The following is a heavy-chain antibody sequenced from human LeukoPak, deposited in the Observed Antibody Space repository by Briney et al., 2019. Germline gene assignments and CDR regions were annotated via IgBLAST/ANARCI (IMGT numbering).Heavy chain of an antibody. V-gene: IGHV4-38-2*02. D-gene: IGHD1-26*01. J-gene: IGHJ4*02. CDR3: AREELE. Sequence: PSETLSLTCTVSGYSISSDYCWGWIRQPPGKGLEWIGSVCHTGATYYNPSLKSRLTISVDTSKNQFSLKLSSVTAADTAVYYCAREELEWGQGTLVTVSS. CDR2: VCHTGAT. CDR1: GYSISSDYC.